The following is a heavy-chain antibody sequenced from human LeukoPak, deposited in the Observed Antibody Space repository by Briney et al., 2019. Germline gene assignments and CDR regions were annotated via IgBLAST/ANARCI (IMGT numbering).Heavy chain of an antibody. J-gene: IGHJ6*03. CDR1: GGSFSGYY. CDR3: ARGYGGIYYYYMDV. D-gene: IGHD3-16*01. Sequence: SETLSLTCAVYGGSFSGYYWSWIRQPPGKGLEWIGEINHSGSTKYNPSLKSRVTISVDTSKNQFSLKLSSVTAADTAVYYCARGYGGIYYYYMDVWGKGTTVTVSS. CDR2: INHSGST. V-gene: IGHV4-34*01.